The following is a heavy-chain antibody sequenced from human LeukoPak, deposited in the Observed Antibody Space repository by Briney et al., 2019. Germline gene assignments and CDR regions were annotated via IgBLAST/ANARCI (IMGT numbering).Heavy chain of an antibody. D-gene: IGHD3-3*02. V-gene: IGHV3-30-3*01. CDR3: ARHLDV. J-gene: IGHJ6*02. Sequence: PGGSLRLSCAASGFTFSSYAVHWVRQAPGKGLEWVAVISYDGSNKYYADSVKGRFTISRDNSKNTLYLQMNSLRAEDTAVYYCARHLDVWGQGTTVTVSS. CDR2: ISYDGSNK. CDR1: GFTFSSYA.